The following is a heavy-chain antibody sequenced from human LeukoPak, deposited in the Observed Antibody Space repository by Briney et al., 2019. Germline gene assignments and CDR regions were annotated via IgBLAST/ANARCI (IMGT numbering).Heavy chain of an antibody. CDR3: ARGVTTASFDY. CDR2: ISGSGGST. J-gene: IGHJ4*02. Sequence: GGSLRLSCAASGFTFSSYAMSWVRQAPGKGLEWVSGISGSGGSTYYADSVKGRFTISRDNAKNSLYLQMNSLRAEDTAVYYCARGVTTASFDYWGQGTLVTVSS. D-gene: IGHD3-22*01. CDR1: GFTFSSYA. V-gene: IGHV3-23*01.